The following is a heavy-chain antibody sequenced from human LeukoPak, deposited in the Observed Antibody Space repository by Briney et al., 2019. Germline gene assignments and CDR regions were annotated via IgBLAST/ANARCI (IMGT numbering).Heavy chain of an antibody. D-gene: IGHD5-24*01. CDR2: IRSKANSYAT. V-gene: IGHV3-73*01. Sequence: PGGSLRLSWAASGFTFSGSAMHWVRQASGKGLEWVGRIRSKANSYATAYAASVKGRFTISRDDSKNTAYLQMNSLKTEDTAVYYCTSRDGYNGDLDYWGQGTLVTVSS. CDR3: TSRDGYNGDLDY. J-gene: IGHJ4*02. CDR1: GFTFSGSA.